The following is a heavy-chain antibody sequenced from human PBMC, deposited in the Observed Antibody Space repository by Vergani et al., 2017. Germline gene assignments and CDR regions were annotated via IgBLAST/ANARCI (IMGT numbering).Heavy chain of an antibody. CDR3: ARSADSRGYYDVFDI. V-gene: IGHV5-51*01. D-gene: IGHD3-22*01. CDR1: GYSFTSYW. Sequence: EVQLVQSGAEVKKPGESLKISCKGSGYSFTSYWIGWVRQMPGKGLEWMGIIFPCDSDTRYSPSFQGQVTISGDKSISTAYLQLSSLKASDSAMYYCARSADSRGYYDVFDIWGQGTMVTVSS. J-gene: IGHJ3*02. CDR2: IFPCDSDT.